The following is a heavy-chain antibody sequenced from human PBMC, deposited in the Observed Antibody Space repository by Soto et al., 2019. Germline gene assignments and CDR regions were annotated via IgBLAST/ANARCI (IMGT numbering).Heavy chain of an antibody. CDR2: IYYSGST. D-gene: IGHD2-2*01. J-gene: IGHJ4*02. Sequence: SETLSLTCTVSGGSISSYYWSWIRQPPGKGLDLIGYIYYSGSTNYNPSLKSRVTISVDTSKNQFSLKLSSVTAADTAVYYCARYIVLVPAAKFYFDYWGQGTLVTVSS. CDR1: GGSISSYY. CDR3: ARYIVLVPAAKFYFDY. V-gene: IGHV4-59*01.